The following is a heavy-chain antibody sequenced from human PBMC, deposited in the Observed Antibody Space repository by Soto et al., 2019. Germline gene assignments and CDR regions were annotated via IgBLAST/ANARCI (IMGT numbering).Heavy chain of an antibody. Sequence: EVQLVESGGGLVQPVGSLRLSCAASGFTFSSYWMSWVRQARGKGLEWVANIKQDGSEKYYVDSVKGRFTISRDNAKNSLYLQMNSLRAEDTAVYYCARALYCSSTSCYAGYWGQGTLVTVSS. J-gene: IGHJ4*02. CDR2: IKQDGSEK. V-gene: IGHV3-7*01. CDR3: ARALYCSSTSCYAGY. D-gene: IGHD2-2*01. CDR1: GFTFSSYW.